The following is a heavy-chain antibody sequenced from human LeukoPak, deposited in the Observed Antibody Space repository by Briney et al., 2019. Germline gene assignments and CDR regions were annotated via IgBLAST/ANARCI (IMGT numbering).Heavy chain of an antibody. J-gene: IGHJ4*02. CDR2: INSDGSRT. Sequence: PGGSLRLSCAASGFTLSSYEMHWVRQAPGKGPVWVSRINSDGSRTGYADSVKGRFTISRDNAKNTLYLQMNSLRAEDTAIYYCARELPREVTLDYWGQGTLVTVSS. D-gene: IGHD2-21*02. CDR1: GFTLSSYE. CDR3: ARELPREVTLDY. V-gene: IGHV3-74*01.